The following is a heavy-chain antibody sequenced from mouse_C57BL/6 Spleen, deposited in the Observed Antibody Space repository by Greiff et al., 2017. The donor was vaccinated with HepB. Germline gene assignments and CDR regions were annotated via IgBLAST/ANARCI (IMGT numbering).Heavy chain of an antibody. CDR1: GYTFTGYW. V-gene: IGHV1-9*01. D-gene: IGHD2-2*01. CDR3: AIEASTMVKGAMDY. J-gene: IGHJ4*01. CDR2: ILPGSGST. Sequence: QVQLQQSGAELMKPGASVELSCKATGYTFTGYWIEWVKQRPGHGLEWIGEILPGSGSTNYNEKFKGKATFTADTSSNTAYMQLSSLTTEDSAIYYCAIEASTMVKGAMDYWGQGTSVTVSS.